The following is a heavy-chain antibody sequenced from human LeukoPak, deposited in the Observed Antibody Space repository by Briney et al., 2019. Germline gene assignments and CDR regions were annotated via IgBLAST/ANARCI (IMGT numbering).Heavy chain of an antibody. Sequence: GGSLRLSCAASGFTFSSYWMHWVRQAPGKGLVWVSRINSDGSSTNYADSVKGRFTISRDNAKNTLYLQINSLRADDTAVYRCARDVRGPRDFWGQGTLVTVSS. CDR2: INSDGSST. D-gene: IGHD2/OR15-2a*01. J-gene: IGHJ4*02. V-gene: IGHV3-74*01. CDR3: ARDVRGPRDF. CDR1: GFTFSSYW.